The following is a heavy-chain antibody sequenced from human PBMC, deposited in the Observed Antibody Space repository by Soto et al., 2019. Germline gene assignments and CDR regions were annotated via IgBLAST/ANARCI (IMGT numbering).Heavy chain of an antibody. CDR2: TRNKASSYTT. CDR1: RFRFYDYF. J-gene: IGHJ4*02. D-gene: IGHD3-22*01. Sequence: GGSLKLSCATHRFRFYDYFIKWVYEATGMGVEWVGRTRNKASSYTTDYAAFVKGRFTISRDDSKNLIYLQMNSLKTEDTAVYYCAREGSSSGPDYEYWGQGTLVTVSS. V-gene: IGHV3-72*01. CDR3: AREGSSSGPDYEY.